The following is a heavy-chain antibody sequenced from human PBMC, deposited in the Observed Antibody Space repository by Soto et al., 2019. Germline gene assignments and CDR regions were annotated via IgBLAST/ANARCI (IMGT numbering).Heavy chain of an antibody. CDR1: GYTFTGYY. J-gene: IGHJ4*02. D-gene: IGHD3-10*01. Sequence: ASVKVSCKASGYTFTGYYMHWVRQAPGQGLAWMGWINPNSGGTNYAQKFQGRVTMTRDTSISTAYMELSRLRYDDTAVYYCARAPLLWLGPDYWGQGTLVTVS. V-gene: IGHV1-2*02. CDR2: INPNSGGT. CDR3: ARAPLLWLGPDY.